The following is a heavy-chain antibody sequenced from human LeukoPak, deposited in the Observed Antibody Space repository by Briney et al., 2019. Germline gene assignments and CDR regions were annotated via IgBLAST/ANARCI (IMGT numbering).Heavy chain of an antibody. CDR2: ISYDGSNK. D-gene: IGHD3-22*01. Sequence: SGGSLRLSCAASGFTFSSCAMHWVRQAPGKGLEWVAVISYDGSNKYYADSVKGRFTISRDNSKNTLYLQMNSLRAEDTAVYYCARDPPFYYDSSGLDYWGQGTLVTVSS. V-gene: IGHV3-30-3*01. CDR1: GFTFSSCA. CDR3: ARDPPFYYDSSGLDY. J-gene: IGHJ4*02.